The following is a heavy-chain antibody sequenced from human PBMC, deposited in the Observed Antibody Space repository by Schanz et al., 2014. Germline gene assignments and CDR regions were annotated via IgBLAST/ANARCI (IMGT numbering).Heavy chain of an antibody. J-gene: IGHJ4*02. D-gene: IGHD3-9*01. V-gene: IGHV1-18*04. CDR1: GYTFTSYG. CDR2: ISAYNGNT. CDR3: ARDRRPRYFDWLFFY. Sequence: QVQLVQSGAEVKKPGASVKVSCKASGYTFTSYGISWVRQAPGQGLEWMGWISAYNGNTNYAQKLQGRVTMTTDTSTSTAYMELRSLRSDDTAVYYYARDRRPRYFDWLFFYWGQGTLVTVSS.